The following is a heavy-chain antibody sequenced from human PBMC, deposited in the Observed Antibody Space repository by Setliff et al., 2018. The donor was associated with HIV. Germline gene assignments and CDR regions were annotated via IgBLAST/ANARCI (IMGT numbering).Heavy chain of an antibody. V-gene: IGHV3-7*01. J-gene: IGHJ6*02. Sequence: PGGSLRLSCAASRFDFNNYWMCWVRQAPGKGLEWVANIGQDGGEKNYVDSVKGRFTISRDNAKNSMDLQMNSLRAEDTAIYYCARKLRPGHGVDVWGQGTTVTVSS. CDR3: ARKLRPGHGVDV. CDR2: IGQDGGEK. CDR1: RFDFNNYW. D-gene: IGHD3-10*01.